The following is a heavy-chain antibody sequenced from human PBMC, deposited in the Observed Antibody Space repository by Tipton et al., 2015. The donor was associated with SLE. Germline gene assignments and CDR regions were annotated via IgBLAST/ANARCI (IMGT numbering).Heavy chain of an antibody. CDR3: ARQRSISSSYFRDYFDY. CDR1: GGSISNTLYY. V-gene: IGHV4-39*01. CDR2: VSYTGST. D-gene: IGHD2-15*01. Sequence: LRLSCTVSGGSISNTLYYWGWIRQPPGKGLEWIGSVSYTGSTNYNPSLRSRVTISVDTSKNQLTLRLRSVTAAETAVYYCARQRSISSSYFRDYFDYWGQGTLVTVSS. J-gene: IGHJ4*02.